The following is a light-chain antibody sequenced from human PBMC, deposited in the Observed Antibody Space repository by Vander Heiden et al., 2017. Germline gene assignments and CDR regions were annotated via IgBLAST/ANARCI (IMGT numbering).Light chain of an antibody. J-gene: IGLJ3*02. CDR2: DVT. Sequence: QSALTQPASVSGSPGQSITLSCTGTSSDVGAYNYVSWYQQHPDKAPKLMIYDVTNRPSGVSNRFSGSKSGNTASLTISGLQAEDEADYYCSSYTSSTTRVFGGGTKLIVL. V-gene: IGLV2-14*01. CDR1: SSDVGAYNY. CDR3: SSYTSSTTRV.